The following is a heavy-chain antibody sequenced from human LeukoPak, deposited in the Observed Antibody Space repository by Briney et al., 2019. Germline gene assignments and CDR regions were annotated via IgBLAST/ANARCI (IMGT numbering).Heavy chain of an antibody. CDR3: ARGHFKVTVNRLAYFDY. CDR2: INHRGST. D-gene: IGHD2-21*02. CDR1: GFTFSSYA. Sequence: KSGGSLRLSCAASGFTFSSYAMSWVRQAPGKGLEGIGEINHRGSTNYNPSLKSRVTISVDTSKNQFSLKLSSVTAADTAVYYCARGHFKVTVNRLAYFDYWGQGALVTVSS. V-gene: IGHV4-34*01. J-gene: IGHJ4*02.